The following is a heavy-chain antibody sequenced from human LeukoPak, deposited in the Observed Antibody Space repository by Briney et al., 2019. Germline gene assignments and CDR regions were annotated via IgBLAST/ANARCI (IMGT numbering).Heavy chain of an antibody. V-gene: IGHV3-23*01. J-gene: IGHJ4*02. CDR2: ISRSGDIT. CDR1: GVAFSKYG. CDR3: ATEGFYF. Sequence: PGGSLRLSCAASGVAFSKYGMKWVRQAAGAGLEYISGISRSGDITHYADSVKGRFTISRDNVKNTLYLQMNSLRAEDTALYYCATEGFYFWGPGTQVTVSS.